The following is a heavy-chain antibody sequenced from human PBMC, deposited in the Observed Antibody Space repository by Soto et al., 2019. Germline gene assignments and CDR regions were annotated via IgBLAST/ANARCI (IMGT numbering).Heavy chain of an antibody. Sequence: AGGSLRLSCAASGFSFSNYAMSWVRQAPGKGLEWVSTISGSAYNTYYADSVKGRFTISRDNSKNTLYLQMNSLRAEDTAVYYCAKAPYDFWSGFYIDYWAQGALVTVSA. V-gene: IGHV3-23*01. CDR2: ISGSAYNT. D-gene: IGHD3-3*01. CDR3: AKAPYDFWSGFYIDY. J-gene: IGHJ4*02. CDR1: GFSFSNYA.